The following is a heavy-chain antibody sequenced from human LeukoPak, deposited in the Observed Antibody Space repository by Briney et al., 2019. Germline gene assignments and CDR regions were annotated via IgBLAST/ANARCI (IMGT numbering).Heavy chain of an antibody. CDR3: ARVTGYMIEDYFDY. CDR2: IYYSGST. D-gene: IGHD3-22*01. V-gene: IGHV4-59*01. CDR1: GGSISSYY. Sequence: PSETLSLTCTVSGGSISSYYWSWIRQPPGKGLAWIGYIYYSGSTNYKPSLQSRVTISVETSKNPFSLKLRSVTAADTAVYYCARVTGYMIEDYFDYWGQGTLVTVSS. J-gene: IGHJ4*02.